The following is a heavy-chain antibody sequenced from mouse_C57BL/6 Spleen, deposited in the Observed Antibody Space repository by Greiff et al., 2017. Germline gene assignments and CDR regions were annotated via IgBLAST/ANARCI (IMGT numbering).Heavy chain of an antibody. Sequence: EVKLEESGPGMVKPSQSLSLTCTVTGYSITSGYDWHWIRHFPGNKLEWMGYISYSGSTNYNPSLKSRISITHDTSKNHFFLKLNSVTTEDTATYYCARGAYYSNYGFAYWGQGTLVTVSA. CDR1: GYSITSGYD. D-gene: IGHD2-5*01. CDR3: ARGAYYSNYGFAY. J-gene: IGHJ3*01. CDR2: ISYSGST. V-gene: IGHV3-1*01.